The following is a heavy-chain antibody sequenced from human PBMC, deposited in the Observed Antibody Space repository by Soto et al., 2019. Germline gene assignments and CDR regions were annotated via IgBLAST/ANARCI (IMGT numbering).Heavy chain of an antibody. CDR2: IYYSGST. Sequence: QVQLQESGPGLVKPSETLSLTCTVSGGSISSYYWSWIRQPPGKGLEWIGYIYYSGSTNYNPSLKSRVTTSVDTSTNQFSLKLSSVTAADTAVYYCEREGLTATIGLYYDYGMDVWGQGTTVTVSS. D-gene: IGHD1-7*01. CDR1: GGSISSYY. V-gene: IGHV4-59*01. CDR3: EREGLTATIGLYYDYGMDV. J-gene: IGHJ6*02.